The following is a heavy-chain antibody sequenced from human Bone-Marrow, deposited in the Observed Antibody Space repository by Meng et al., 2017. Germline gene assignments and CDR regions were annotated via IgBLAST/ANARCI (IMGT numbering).Heavy chain of an antibody. Sequence: ASVKVSCKASGYTFTSYGISWVRQAPGQGLEWMGWISAYNGNTNYAQKLQGRVTMTTDTSTSTAYMELSSLRSEDTAVYYCARRRWFGESISAFDIWGQGTMVTVSS. CDR2: ISAYNGNT. CDR3: ARRRWFGESISAFDI. J-gene: IGHJ3*02. V-gene: IGHV1-18*01. CDR1: GYTFTSYG. D-gene: IGHD3-10*01.